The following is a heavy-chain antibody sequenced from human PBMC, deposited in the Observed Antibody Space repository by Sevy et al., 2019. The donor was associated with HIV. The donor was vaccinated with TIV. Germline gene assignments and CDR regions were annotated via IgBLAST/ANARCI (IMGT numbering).Heavy chain of an antibody. J-gene: IGHJ6*02. CDR3: TTQIQLWLRGYYYYYGMDV. CDR2: IKSNTDGGTT. Sequence: GGSLRLSCAASGFTFSNAWMSWVRQAPGKGLEWVGRIKSNTDGGTTDYAAPVKGRFTISRDDSKNTLYLQMNSLKTEDTAVYYCTTQIQLWLRGYYYYYGMDVWGQGTTVTVSS. CDR1: GFTFSNAW. D-gene: IGHD5-18*01. V-gene: IGHV3-15*01.